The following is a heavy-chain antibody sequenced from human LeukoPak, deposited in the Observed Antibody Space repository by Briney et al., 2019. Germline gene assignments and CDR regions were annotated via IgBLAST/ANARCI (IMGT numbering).Heavy chain of an antibody. CDR2: IYHSGST. Sequence: SETLSLTCTVSGGSISSSNWWSWVRQPPGKGLEWIGEIYHSGSTNYNPSLKSRVTISVDKSKNQFSLKLSSVTAADTAGYYCARGRDPGRYCSSTSCYAGFFYWGQGTLVTVSS. V-gene: IGHV4-4*02. CDR3: ARGRDPGRYCSSTSCYAGFFY. J-gene: IGHJ4*02. D-gene: IGHD2-2*01. CDR1: GGSISSSNW.